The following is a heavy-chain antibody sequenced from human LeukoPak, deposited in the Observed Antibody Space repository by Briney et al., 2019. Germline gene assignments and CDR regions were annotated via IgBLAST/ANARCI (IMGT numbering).Heavy chain of an antibody. V-gene: IGHV1-69*05. CDR2: IIPIFGTA. Sequence: SVKVSCKASGGTFSSYAISWVRQAPGQGLEWMGRIIPIFGTANYAQKFQGRVTITTDESTSTAYMELSSLRSEDTAVYYCASTRYSGSGYYFDYWGQGTLVTVSS. CDR1: GGTFSSYA. D-gene: IGHD1-26*01. CDR3: ASTRYSGSGYYFDY. J-gene: IGHJ4*02.